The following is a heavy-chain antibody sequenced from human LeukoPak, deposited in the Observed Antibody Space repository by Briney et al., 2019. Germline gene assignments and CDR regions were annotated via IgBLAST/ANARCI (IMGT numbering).Heavy chain of an antibody. Sequence: SETLSLTCTVSGGSISSYYWSWIRQPPGKGLEWLGYIYYSGRTNYNPSLKSRVTISVDTSKNQFSLKLSSVTAADTVVYYCARLHNCNGFGLYYYYYMDVWGKGTTVTVSS. D-gene: IGHD1-1*01. CDR2: IYYSGRT. CDR3: ARLHNCNGFGLYYYYYMDV. J-gene: IGHJ6*03. V-gene: IGHV4-59*01. CDR1: GGSISSYY.